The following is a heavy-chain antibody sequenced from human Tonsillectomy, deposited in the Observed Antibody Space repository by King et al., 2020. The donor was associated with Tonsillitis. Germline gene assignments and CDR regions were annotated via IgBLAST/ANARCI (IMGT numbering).Heavy chain of an antibody. J-gene: IGHJ4*02. CDR1: GFTFSSYA. Sequence: VQLVESGGGLVQPGGSLRLSCAASGFTFSSYAMSWVRQAPGKGLEWVSTISGSGGRTYYADSVKGRFTISRDISKNTVYLQMNSLRAEDTAVYYCSKDLDLGWFGESAFDYWGQGILVTVSS. CDR2: ISGSGGRT. CDR3: SKDLDLGWFGESAFDY. V-gene: IGHV3-23*04. D-gene: IGHD3-10*01.